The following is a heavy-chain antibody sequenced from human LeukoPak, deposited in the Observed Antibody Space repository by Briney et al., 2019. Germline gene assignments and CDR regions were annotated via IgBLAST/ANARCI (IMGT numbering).Heavy chain of an antibody. D-gene: IGHD3-10*01. CDR1: GFTFSSYS. CDR2: IKQDGSEK. V-gene: IGHV3-7*01. J-gene: IGHJ3*02. Sequence: GGSLRLSCAASGFTFSSYSMNWVRQAPGKGLEWVANIKQDGSEKSYVDPVKGRFTISRDNTKNSLYLQMNSLRAEDTAVYYCARGNSGAFDIWGRGTMVTVSS. CDR3: ARGNSGAFDI.